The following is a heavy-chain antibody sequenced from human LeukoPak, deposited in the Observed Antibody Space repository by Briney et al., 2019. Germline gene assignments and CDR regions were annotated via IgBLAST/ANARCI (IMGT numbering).Heavy chain of an antibody. D-gene: IGHD1-1*01. Sequence: ASVKVSCKASGYTFTSNGISWVRQAPGQGLEWMGWISTNNGDTKYGKKFQGRVIMTTDTSTSTTYMEVRSLRSDDTAVYYCARELLGTTGTGDYWGQGTLVTVSS. CDR2: ISTNNGDT. CDR1: GYTFTSNG. CDR3: ARELLGTTGTGDY. V-gene: IGHV1-18*01. J-gene: IGHJ4*02.